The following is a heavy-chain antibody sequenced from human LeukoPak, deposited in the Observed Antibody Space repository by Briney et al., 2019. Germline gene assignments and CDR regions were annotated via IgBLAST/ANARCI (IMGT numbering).Heavy chain of an antibody. Sequence: GGSLRLSCAASGFTFSSYAMSWVRQAPGKGLEWASAISGSGGSTYYADSVKGRFTISRDNSKNTLYLQMNSLRAEDTAVYYCAKTKSGYCSGGTCYVDYWGQGTLVTVSS. D-gene: IGHD2-15*01. J-gene: IGHJ4*02. CDR3: AKTKSGYCSGGTCYVDY. V-gene: IGHV3-23*01. CDR2: ISGSGGST. CDR1: GFTFSSYA.